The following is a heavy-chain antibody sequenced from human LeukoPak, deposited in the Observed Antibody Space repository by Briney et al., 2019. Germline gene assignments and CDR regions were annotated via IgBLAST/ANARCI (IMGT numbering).Heavy chain of an antibody. CDR1: GGSINSYH. J-gene: IGHJ3*02. Sequence: SETLSLTCTVSGGSINSYHWSWIRQPPGKGLEWIGYIYYSGSTNYNPSLKSRLTISVDTSKKQFSLMQSSVTAADAAVYYCGRHIYGSWDLAFDIWGQGTMVTVSS. CDR2: IYYSGST. V-gene: IGHV4-59*08. CDR3: GRHIYGSWDLAFDI. D-gene: IGHD6-13*01.